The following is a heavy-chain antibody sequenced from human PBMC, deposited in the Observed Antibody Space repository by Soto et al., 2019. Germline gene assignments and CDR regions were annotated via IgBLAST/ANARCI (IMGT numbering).Heavy chain of an antibody. V-gene: IGHV3-15*07. D-gene: IGHD5-18*01. J-gene: IGHJ4*02. CDR3: TTDPPKTWIPPRDY. CDR2: IKSKTDGGTT. Sequence: PGGSLRLSCAASGFTFSNAWMNWVRQAPGKGLEWVGRIKSKTDGGTTDYAAPVKGRFTISRDDSKNTLYLQMNSLKTEDTAVYYCTTDPPKTWIPPRDYWGQGTLVTVSS. CDR1: GFTFSNAW.